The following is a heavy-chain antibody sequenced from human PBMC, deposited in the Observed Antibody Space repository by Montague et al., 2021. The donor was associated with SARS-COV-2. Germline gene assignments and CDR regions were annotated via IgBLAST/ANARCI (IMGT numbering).Heavy chain of an antibody. CDR2: ISSSGGSI. Sequence: SLRLSCAASGFAFSSYEMNWVRQAPGTGLEWIAYISSSGGSIQYADFMMGRFTIPRDNARNSLYLQMNSLRAEDTAVYYCAREVAGCHGDCNDYWGQGTLVTVSS. V-gene: IGHV3-48*03. CDR3: AREVAGCHGDCNDY. J-gene: IGHJ4*02. D-gene: IGHD2-21*02. CDR1: GFAFSSYE.